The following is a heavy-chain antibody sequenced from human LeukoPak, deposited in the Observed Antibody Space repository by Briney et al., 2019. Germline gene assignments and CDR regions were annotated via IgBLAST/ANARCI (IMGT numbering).Heavy chain of an antibody. Sequence: SETLSLTCTVSGGSISSYYWSWIRQPPGKGLEWIGYIYYSGSTNYNPSLKSRVTISVNTSRNQFSLKLSSVTAADTAVYYCASSRYSGNDFFYGGQGTLVTVSS. CDR1: GGSISSYY. J-gene: IGHJ4*02. V-gene: IGHV4-59*01. CDR3: ASSRYSGNDFFY. CDR2: IYYSGST. D-gene: IGHD5-12*01.